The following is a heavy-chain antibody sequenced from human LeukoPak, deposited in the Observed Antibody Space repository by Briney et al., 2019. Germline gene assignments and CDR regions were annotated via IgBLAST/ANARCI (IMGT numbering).Heavy chain of an antibody. D-gene: IGHD7-27*01. CDR3: ARHPPNGGSGAGFDY. V-gene: IGHV4-39*01. CDR2: IFYSGTT. Sequence: PSETLSLTCTVSGGSISSSTFYWGWIRQPPGKGLEWIGSIFYSGTTYYNPSLKSRVTISVDTSKNEFSLKLSSVTAAETAVYYCARHPPNGGSGAGFDYWGQGTLVTVSS. CDR1: GGSISSSTFY. J-gene: IGHJ4*02.